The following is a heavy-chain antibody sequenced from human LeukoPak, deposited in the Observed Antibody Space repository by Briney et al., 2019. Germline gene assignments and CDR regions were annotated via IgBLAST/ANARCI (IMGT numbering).Heavy chain of an antibody. CDR2: INPNSGGT. CDR3: ARDRYYYGSGSYYYYYYGMDV. J-gene: IGHJ6*02. D-gene: IGHD3-10*01. CDR1: GYTFTGYY. Sequence: ASVKVSCKASGYTFTGYYMHWVRQAPGQGLEWMGWINPNSGGTNYAQKFQGRVTMTRDTSISTAYMELSRLRSDDTAVYYCARDRYYYGSGSYYYYYYGMDVWGQGTTVTVSS. V-gene: IGHV1-2*02.